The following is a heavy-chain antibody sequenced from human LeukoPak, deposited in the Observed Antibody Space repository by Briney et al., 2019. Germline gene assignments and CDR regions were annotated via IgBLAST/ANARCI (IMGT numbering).Heavy chain of an antibody. CDR3: ARRSAAFDY. J-gene: IGHJ4*02. CDR1: GGSISSGGYY. CDR2: IYYSTST. Sequence: SETLSLTCTVSGGSISSGGYYWSWIPQHPGKGLEWIGYIYYSTSTHYTPSLKTRVTISVDTSKNQFCLKLSFVTAADTAVYYCARRSAAFDYWGEGTLVTVSS. V-gene: IGHV4-31*03.